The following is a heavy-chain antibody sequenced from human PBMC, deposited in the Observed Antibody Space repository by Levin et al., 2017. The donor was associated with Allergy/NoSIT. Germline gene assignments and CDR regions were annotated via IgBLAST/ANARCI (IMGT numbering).Heavy chain of an antibody. D-gene: IGHD3-22*01. CDR2: ISYDGSNK. CDR1: GFTFSSYG. V-gene: IGHV3-30*18. CDR3: AKGAHYYDSSGYYLPFDY. Sequence: GSLRLSCAASGFTFSSYGMHWVRQAPGKGLEWVAVISYDGSNKYYADSVKGRFTISRDNSKNTLYLQMNSLRAEDTAVYYCAKGAHYYDSSGYYLPFDYWGQGTLVTVSS. J-gene: IGHJ4*02.